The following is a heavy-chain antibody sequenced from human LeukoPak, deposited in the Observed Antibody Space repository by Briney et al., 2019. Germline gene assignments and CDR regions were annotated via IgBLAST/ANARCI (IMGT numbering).Heavy chain of an antibody. J-gene: IGHJ5*02. Sequence: SETLSLTCTVSGYSISSGYYWGWIRQPPGKGLEWIGEIYHSGSTNYNPSLKSRVTISVDKSKNQFSLKLSSVTAADTAVYYCARSGSYRWFDPWGQGTLVTVSS. CDR1: GYSISSGYY. D-gene: IGHD1-26*01. V-gene: IGHV4-38-2*02. CDR2: IYHSGST. CDR3: ARSGSYRWFDP.